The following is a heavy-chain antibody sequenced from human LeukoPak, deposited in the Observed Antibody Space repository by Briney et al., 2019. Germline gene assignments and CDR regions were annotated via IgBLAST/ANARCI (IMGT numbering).Heavy chain of an antibody. CDR1: GYTFTGYY. CDR2: INPNSGGT. Sequence: ASVKVSCKASGYTFTGYYMHWVRQAPGQGLEWMGWINPNSGGTNYAQKFQGRVTMTRDTSISTAYMELSRLRSDDTAVYYCARVDGYGSSVWFDPWGQGTLVTVSS. V-gene: IGHV1-2*02. CDR3: ARVDGYGSSVWFDP. D-gene: IGHD5-24*01. J-gene: IGHJ5*02.